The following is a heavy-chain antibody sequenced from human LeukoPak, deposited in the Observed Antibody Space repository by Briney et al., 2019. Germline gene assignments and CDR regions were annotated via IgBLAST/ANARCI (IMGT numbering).Heavy chain of an antibody. J-gene: IGHJ4*02. CDR3: AKDFTRTYCSGGTCYPDC. CDR1: GFTFSSYG. CDR2: IRYDGSNK. D-gene: IGHD2-15*01. Sequence: GGSLRLSCAASGFTFSSYGMHWVRQAPGKGLEWVAFIRYDGSNKYYADSVKGRFTISRDNSKNTLYLQMNSLRAEDTAVYYCAKDFTRTYCSGGTCYPDCWGQGTLVTVSS. V-gene: IGHV3-30*02.